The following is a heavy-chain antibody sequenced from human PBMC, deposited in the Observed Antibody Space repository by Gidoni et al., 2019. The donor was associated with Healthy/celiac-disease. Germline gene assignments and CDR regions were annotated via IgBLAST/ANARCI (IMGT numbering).Heavy chain of an antibody. CDR3: ASAIMCASANSGPIDY. CDR2: INHSGRN. Sequence: SISGYYWSWIRQPTGKGLEWIAEINHSGRNNYNSSLKSRVTISVATTMTQASLKLSSVTTADTAVSYCASAIMCASANSGPIDYWGQGTLVTVSS. CDR1: SISGYY. V-gene: IGHV4-34*01. J-gene: IGHJ4*02. D-gene: IGHD5-12*01.